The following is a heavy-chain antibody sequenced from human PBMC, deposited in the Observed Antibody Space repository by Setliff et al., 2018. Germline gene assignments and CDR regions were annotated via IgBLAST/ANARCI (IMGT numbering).Heavy chain of an antibody. D-gene: IGHD3-10*01. V-gene: IGHV3-15*05. J-gene: IGHJ4*02. Sequence: PGGSLRLSCAASRFIFSSAWMSWVRQAPGKGLEWVGRIKAKTEGGTTHYAGPVKGRITVSRDDSKNTLYLDLNSLQIEDTAVYYCTTAGSSDWVPIAYWGQGTLVTVSS. CDR3: TTAGSSDWVPIAY. CDR2: IKAKTEGGTT. CDR1: RFIFSSAW.